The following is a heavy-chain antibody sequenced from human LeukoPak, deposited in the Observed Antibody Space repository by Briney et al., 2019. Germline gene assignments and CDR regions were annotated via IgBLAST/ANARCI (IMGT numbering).Heavy chain of an antibody. V-gene: IGHV3-7*01. CDR1: GFTFSSYW. D-gene: IGHD1-7*01. J-gene: IGHJ6*03. Sequence: GGSLRLSCAASGFTFSSYWMSWVRQAPGKGREWVANIKQDGSEKYYVDSVKARFTLSRDNAKNSLYLQMNSLRAEDTAVYYCAGNSDYYYYMDVWGKGTTVTVSS. CDR3: AGNSDYYYYMDV. CDR2: IKQDGSEK.